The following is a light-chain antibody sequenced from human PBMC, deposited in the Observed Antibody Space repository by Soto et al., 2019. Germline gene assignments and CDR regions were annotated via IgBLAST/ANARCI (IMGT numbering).Light chain of an antibody. CDR1: QSISNS. CDR3: QQYNSYST. J-gene: IGKJ1*01. V-gene: IGKV1-5*01. CDR2: DAS. Sequence: DIQGPQAPSTRSGAGGGRVTMTFRASQSISNSLAWYQQKPGKVPKLLIYDASSLESGVPSRFSGSASGTEFTLTISSLQTDDFATYNGQQYNSYSTFGQGTKVDIK.